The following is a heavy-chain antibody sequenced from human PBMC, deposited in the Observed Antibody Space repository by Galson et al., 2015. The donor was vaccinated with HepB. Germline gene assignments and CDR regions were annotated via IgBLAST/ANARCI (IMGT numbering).Heavy chain of an antibody. V-gene: IGHV3-21*01. D-gene: IGHD2-2*01. CDR2: ISSSSSYI. CDR1: GFTFSSYS. J-gene: IGHJ3*02. Sequence: SLRLSCAASGFTFSSYSMNWVRQAPGKGLEWVSSISSSSSYIYYADSVKGRFTISRDNAKNSLYLQMNSLRAEDTVVYYCARVLCSSTSCPAPFDAFDIWGQGTMVTVSS. CDR3: ARVLCSSTSCPAPFDAFDI.